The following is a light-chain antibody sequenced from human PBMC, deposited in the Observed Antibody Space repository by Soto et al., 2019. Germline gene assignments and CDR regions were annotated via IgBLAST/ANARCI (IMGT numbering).Light chain of an antibody. Sequence: IVLTQSPGTLSLPPGERAPLSCRASQSVSSSYLAWYQQKPGQAPRLLIYGASSRATGIPDRFSGSGSGTDFTLTISRLEPEDFAVYYCQQYGSSPKLTFGGRTKVDIK. J-gene: IGKJ4*01. V-gene: IGKV3-20*01. CDR2: GAS. CDR1: QSVSSSY. CDR3: QQYGSSPKLT.